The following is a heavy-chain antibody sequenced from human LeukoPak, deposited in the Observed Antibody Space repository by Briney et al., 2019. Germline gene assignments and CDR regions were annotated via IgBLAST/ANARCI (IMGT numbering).Heavy chain of an antibody. CDR1: GFTVSSNY. Sequence: GSLRLSCAASGFTVSSNYMSWVRQAPGKGLEWVSVIYSGGSTYYADSVKGRFTISRDNSKNTLYLQMNSLRAEDTAVYYCASSHAYGGTSAPFDYWGQGALVTVSS. CDR3: ASSHAYGGTSAPFDY. CDR2: IYSGGST. D-gene: IGHD4-23*01. V-gene: IGHV3-53*01. J-gene: IGHJ4*02.